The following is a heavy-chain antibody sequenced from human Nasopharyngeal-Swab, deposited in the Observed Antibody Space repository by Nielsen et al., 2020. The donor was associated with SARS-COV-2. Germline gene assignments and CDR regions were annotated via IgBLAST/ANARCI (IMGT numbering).Heavy chain of an antibody. J-gene: IGHJ6*02. Sequence: SVKISCKASGGTFSSYAISWVRQATGQGLEWMGGIIPIFGTANYAQKFQGRVTITADESTSTAYMELSSLRSEETAVYYCARGEVLDYELWSGYYPGYYGMDVWGQGTTVTVSS. D-gene: IGHD3-3*01. CDR2: IIPIFGTA. CDR3: ARGEVLDYELWSGYYPGYYGMDV. V-gene: IGHV1-69*13. CDR1: GGTFSSYA.